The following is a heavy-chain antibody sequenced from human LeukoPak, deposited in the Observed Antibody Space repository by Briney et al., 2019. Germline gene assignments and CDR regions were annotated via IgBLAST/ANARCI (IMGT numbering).Heavy chain of an antibody. CDR3: ADLEGWRGY. CDR1: GFIFSSYH. D-gene: IGHD3-3*01. V-gene: IGHV3-48*02. Sequence: PRGSLRLSCAASGFIFSSYHMNCVRQAPGKGLEWVSYISSSSSTIHYTDSVKGRFTISRDNAKNSLYLQMNRLRDEDTAVYYCADLEGWRGYWGQGTLVTVSS. J-gene: IGHJ4*02. CDR2: ISSSSSTI.